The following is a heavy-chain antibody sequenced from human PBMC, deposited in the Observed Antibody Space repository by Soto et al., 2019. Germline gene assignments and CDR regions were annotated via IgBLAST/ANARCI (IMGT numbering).Heavy chain of an antibody. CDR3: ARYCSSTSCQGYFQH. CDR1: GFTFSDYY. Sequence: GGSLRLSCAASGFTFSDYYMSWIRQAPGKGLEWVSYISSSSSYTNYADSVKGRFTISRDNAKNSLYLQMNSLRAEDTAVYYCARYCSSTSCQGYFQHWGQGTLVTVS. CDR2: ISSSSSYT. D-gene: IGHD2-2*01. V-gene: IGHV3-11*06. J-gene: IGHJ1*01.